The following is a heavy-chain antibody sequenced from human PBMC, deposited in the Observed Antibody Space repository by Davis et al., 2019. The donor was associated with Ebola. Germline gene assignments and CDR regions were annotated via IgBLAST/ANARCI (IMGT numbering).Heavy chain of an antibody. Sequence: PSETLSLTCAVYGGSFSGYYWSWIRQPPGKGLEWIGEINHSGSTNYNPSLKSRVTISVDTSKNQFSLKLSSVTAADTAVYYCARDPSGIQLTSGGDDYWGQGTLVTVSS. D-gene: IGHD5-18*01. CDR3: ARDPSGIQLTSGGDDY. J-gene: IGHJ4*02. CDR2: INHSGST. CDR1: GGSFSGYY. V-gene: IGHV4-34*01.